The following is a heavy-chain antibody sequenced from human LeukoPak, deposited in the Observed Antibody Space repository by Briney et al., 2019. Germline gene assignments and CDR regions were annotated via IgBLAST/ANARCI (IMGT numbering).Heavy chain of an antibody. D-gene: IGHD3-10*01. V-gene: IGHV1-18*04. CDR1: GYTFTSYG. Sequence: ASVKASCKASGYTFTSYGISWVRQAPGQGLEWMGWISAYNGNTNYAQKLQGRVTMTTDTSTSTAYMELRSLRSDDTAVYYCARDSLYGSGNTNWFDPWGQGTLVTVSS. CDR2: ISAYNGNT. J-gene: IGHJ5*02. CDR3: ARDSLYGSGNTNWFDP.